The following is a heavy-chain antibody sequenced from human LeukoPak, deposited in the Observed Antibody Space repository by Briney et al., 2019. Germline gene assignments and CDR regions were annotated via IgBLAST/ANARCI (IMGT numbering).Heavy chain of an antibody. CDR1: GFTFSSYS. D-gene: IGHD1-26*01. J-gene: IGHJ4*02. CDR2: ISGSGGST. CDR3: AKKGSIVGATTNDY. V-gene: IGHV3-23*01. Sequence: GGSLRLSCAASGFTFSSYSMNWVRQAPGKGLEWVSAISGSGGSTYYADSVKGRFTISRDNSKNTLYLQMNSLRAEDTAVYYCAKKGSIVGATTNDYWGQGTLVTVSS.